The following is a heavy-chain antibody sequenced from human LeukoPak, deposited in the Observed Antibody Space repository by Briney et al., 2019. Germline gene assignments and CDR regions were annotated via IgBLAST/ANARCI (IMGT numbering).Heavy chain of an antibody. CDR3: AKFVAWFDP. V-gene: IGHV3-11*01. D-gene: IGHD2-21*01. CDR2: ISGSGTTT. J-gene: IGHJ5*02. CDR1: GFTFSDYF. Sequence: PGGSQRLSCAASGFTFSDYFMSWIRQAPGKGPEWLSYISGSGTTTYYADSVKGRFTISRDNARNSVYLQMNGLRAEDTAIYYCAKFVAWFDPWGLGTLVTVSS.